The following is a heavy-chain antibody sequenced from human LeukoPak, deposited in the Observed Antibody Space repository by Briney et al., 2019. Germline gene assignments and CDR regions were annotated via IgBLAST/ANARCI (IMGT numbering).Heavy chain of an antibody. V-gene: IGHV4-59*01. CDR3: ARESYYYDSSGYYDAFDI. CDR1: GGSISSYY. D-gene: IGHD3-22*01. Sequence: SETLSLTCIVSGGSISSYYWSWIRQPPGKGLEWIGYIYYSGSTNYNPSLKSRLTISVDTSKNQFSLKLSSVTVADTAVYYCARESYYYDSSGYYDAFDIWGQGTMVTVSS. J-gene: IGHJ3*02. CDR2: IYYSGST.